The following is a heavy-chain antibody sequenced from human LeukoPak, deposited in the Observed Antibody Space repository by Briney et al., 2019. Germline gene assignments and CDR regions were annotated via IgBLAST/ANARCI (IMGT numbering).Heavy chain of an antibody. J-gene: IGHJ4*02. CDR2: ISTYNGDT. V-gene: IGHV1-18*01. CDR3: ARDPPNTSGWNPYFDY. D-gene: IGHD6-19*01. Sequence: HGASVKVSCKASGYSFTRYAIMWVRQAPGQGLEWMGWISTYNGDTKYAQNLQGRVTLTTDTSTNTAYMELRSLGSDDTAVYYCARDPPNTSGWNPYFDYWGQGTLVTVSS. CDR1: GYSFTRYA.